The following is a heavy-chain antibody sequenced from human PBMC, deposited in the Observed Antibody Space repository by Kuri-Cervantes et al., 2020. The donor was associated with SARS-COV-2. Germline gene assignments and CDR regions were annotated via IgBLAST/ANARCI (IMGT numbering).Heavy chain of an antibody. CDR3: ARLGVAYCSSTSCPRSYYYGMDV. D-gene: IGHD2-2*01. Sequence: SQTPSLTCAVYGGSFSGYYWSWIRQPPGKGLEWIGEINHSGSTNYNPSLKSRVTISVDTSKNQFSLKLSSVTAADTAVYYCARLGVAYCSSTSCPRSYYYGMDVWGQGTTVTVSS. CDR1: GGSFSGYY. CDR2: INHSGST. V-gene: IGHV4-34*01. J-gene: IGHJ6*02.